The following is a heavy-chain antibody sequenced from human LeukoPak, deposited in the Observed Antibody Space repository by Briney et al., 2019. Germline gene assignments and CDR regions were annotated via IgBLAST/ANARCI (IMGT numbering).Heavy chain of an antibody. D-gene: IGHD1-14*01. CDR2: INPYNGDT. CDR1: AYTFTAYQ. V-gene: IGHV1-2*02. Sequence: ASVRVCCKASAYTFTAYQIHWVRQAPGQGPEWMGWINPYNGDTNYAQKFQGRVTMTRDTSISTAYMELSRLTSDDTAVYYCAKAQRGRTTTMCNCFDPWGPGTLVTVSS. CDR3: AKAQRGRTTTMCNCFDP. J-gene: IGHJ5*02.